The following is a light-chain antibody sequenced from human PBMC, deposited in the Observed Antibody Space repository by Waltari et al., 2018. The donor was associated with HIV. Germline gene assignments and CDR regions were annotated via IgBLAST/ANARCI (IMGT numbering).Light chain of an antibody. CDR3: HQYGGSPRT. V-gene: IGKV3-20*01. Sequence: EIVLMQSPATLSITQGERAPPSCRASQSLSSSYLAWYQQKPGQAPRLLIYGASRRATGIPDRFSGSGSGTDFTLTISRLEPEDSAVYFCHQYGGSPRTFGQGTKLEI. CDR2: GAS. J-gene: IGKJ2*01. CDR1: QSLSSSY.